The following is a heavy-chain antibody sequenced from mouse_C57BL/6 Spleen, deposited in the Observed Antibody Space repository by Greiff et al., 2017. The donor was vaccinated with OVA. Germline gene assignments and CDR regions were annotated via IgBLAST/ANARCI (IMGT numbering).Heavy chain of an antibody. D-gene: IGHD1-1*01. CDR1: GFTFSSYA. CDR3: ARDYYGSSYDFDY. CDR2: ISDGGSYT. Sequence: EVQLVESGGGLVKPGGSLKLSCAASGFTFSSYAMSWVRQTPEKRLEWVATISDGGSYTYYPDNVKGRFTISRDNAKNNLYLQRSHLKSEDTAMYYCARDYYGSSYDFDYWGQGTTLTVSS. V-gene: IGHV5-4*01. J-gene: IGHJ2*01.